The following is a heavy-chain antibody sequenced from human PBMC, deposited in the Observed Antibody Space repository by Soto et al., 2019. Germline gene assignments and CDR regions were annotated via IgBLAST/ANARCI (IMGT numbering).Heavy chain of an antibody. CDR2: IHPGGGST. CDR3: TKDPSTGPPDC. Sequence: EVQLLESGGDLVQPGGSLRLSCAAAGFMFSSYGMSWVRQAPGKGLQWVATIHPGGGSTHYAESVRGRLTISRDHSRDTLYLQLNSLRAEDPAVYYCTKDPSTGPPDCWGQGALVTVSS. V-gene: IGHV3-23*01. D-gene: IGHD3-9*01. CDR1: GFMFSSYG. J-gene: IGHJ4*02.